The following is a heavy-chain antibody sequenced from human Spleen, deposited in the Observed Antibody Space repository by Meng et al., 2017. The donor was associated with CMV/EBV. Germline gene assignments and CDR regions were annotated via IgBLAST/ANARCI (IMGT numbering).Heavy chain of an antibody. CDR1: GYTFTGYY. J-gene: IGHJ4*02. CDR3: ARAGDCSSNSCYRGNDY. Sequence: ASVKVSCKASGYTFTGYYMHWVRQAPGQGLEWMGWINPNSGGTNYAQKFQGRVTMTRDKSISTAYMDFSRLTFDDTAVYYCARAGDCSSNSCYRGNDYWGQGTLVTVSS. D-gene: IGHD2-2*02. CDR2: INPNSGGT. V-gene: IGHV1-2*02.